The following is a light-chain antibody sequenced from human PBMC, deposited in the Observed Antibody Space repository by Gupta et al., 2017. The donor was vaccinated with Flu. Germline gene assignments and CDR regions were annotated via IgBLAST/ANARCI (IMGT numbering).Light chain of an antibody. J-gene: IGLJ3*02. CDR2: ENN. Sequence: QSVLTQPPSVPAAPGQKVTISCSGSSSNIGNNYVSWYQQLPGTAPKLLIYENNKRPSGIPDRFSGSKSGTSATLGITGLQTGDEADYYCGTWDSSLSAEVFGGGTKLTV. CDR3: GTWDSSLSAEV. CDR1: SSNIGNNY. V-gene: IGLV1-51*02.